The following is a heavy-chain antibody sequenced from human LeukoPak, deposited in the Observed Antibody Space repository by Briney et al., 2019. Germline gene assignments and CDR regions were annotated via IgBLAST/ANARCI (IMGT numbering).Heavy chain of an antibody. CDR3: ARAGRFGESFRDYYYYIDV. Sequence: GGSLRLSCAASGFTFSTYAMSWVRQIPGKGLEWVSAISGSDDGTYYADSVKGRFTISRDNAKNSLYLQMNSLRAEDTAVYFCARAGRFGESFRDYYYYIDVWGKGTTVTVSS. CDR2: ISGSDDGT. J-gene: IGHJ6*03. D-gene: IGHD3-10*01. V-gene: IGHV3-23*01. CDR1: GFTFSTYA.